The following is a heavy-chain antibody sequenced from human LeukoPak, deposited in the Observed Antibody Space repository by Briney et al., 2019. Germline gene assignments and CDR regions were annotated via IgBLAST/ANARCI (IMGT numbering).Heavy chain of an antibody. D-gene: IGHD2-21*02. J-gene: IGHJ3*02. CDR3: ARDPRGDLYAFDI. V-gene: IGHV1-2*02. CDR2: INPNSGGT. Sequence: ASVKVSCKASVYTFTGYYMHWVRQAPGQGLEWMGWINPNSGGTNYAQKFQGRVTMTRDTSISTAYMELSRLRSDDTAVYYRARDPRGDLYAFDIWGQGTMVTVSS. CDR1: VYTFTGYY.